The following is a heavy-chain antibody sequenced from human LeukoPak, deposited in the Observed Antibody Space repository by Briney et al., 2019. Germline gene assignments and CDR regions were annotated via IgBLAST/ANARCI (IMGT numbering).Heavy chain of an antibody. V-gene: IGHV1-18*01. CDR1: GYTFTNHG. D-gene: IGHD5-18*01. CDR3: ARAVDSYGYPTPFDY. Sequence: ASVKVSCKASGYTFTNHGFSWVRQAPGQGLEWMGWISAYNANTNYAQKLQGRVTMTTDTSTTTAYMELRSLKSDDTAVYYCARAVDSYGYPTPFDYWGQGTLVTVSS. CDR2: ISAYNANT. J-gene: IGHJ4*02.